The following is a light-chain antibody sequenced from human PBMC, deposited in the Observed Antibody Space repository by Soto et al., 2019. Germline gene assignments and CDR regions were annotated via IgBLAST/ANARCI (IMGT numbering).Light chain of an antibody. CDR2: AAS. CDR3: QQLNSYPRD. CDR1: QGISSY. V-gene: IGKV1-9*01. Sequence: DVQMTHSPSSLSASVGDRVTITCRASQGISSYLAWYQQKPGKAPKLLIYAASTLQSGVPSRFSGSGSGTEFTLTISSLQPEDFATYYCQQLNSYPRDFGQGTRLEIK. J-gene: IGKJ5*01.